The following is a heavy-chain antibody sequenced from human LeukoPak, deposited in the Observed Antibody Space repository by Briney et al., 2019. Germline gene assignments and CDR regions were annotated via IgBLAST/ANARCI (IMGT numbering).Heavy chain of an antibody. CDR3: AKRVTVTTKYFDS. CDR2: IGTGGET. CDR1: GFIFSAYA. V-gene: IGHV3-23*01. D-gene: IGHD4-17*01. J-gene: IGHJ4*02. Sequence: GGSLRLSCAASGFIFSAYAMSWVRQAPGQGLEWVSVIGTGGETHYADSVRGRFTISRNNFKNTLYLQMSSLRAEDTAVYYCAKRVTVTTKYFDSWGQGTLVTVSS.